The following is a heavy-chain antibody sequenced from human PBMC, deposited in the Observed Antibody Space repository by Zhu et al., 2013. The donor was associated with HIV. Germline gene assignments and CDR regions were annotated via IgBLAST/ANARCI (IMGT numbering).Heavy chain of an antibody. D-gene: IGHD3-16*01. CDR3: ARGLPGDGVPDSH. CDR1: GYSFTTYA. J-gene: IGHJ4*02. Sequence: QVQLVQSGAEVKKPGASVKVSCKTSGYSFTTYAIHWVRQAPGQRLEWMGWINAANGNTKYSQKLEGRVSITRDTSASTAYMELSSLRSEDTAVYYCARGLPGDGVPDSHWGQGTLVTVSS. CDR2: INAANGNT. V-gene: IGHV1-3*01.